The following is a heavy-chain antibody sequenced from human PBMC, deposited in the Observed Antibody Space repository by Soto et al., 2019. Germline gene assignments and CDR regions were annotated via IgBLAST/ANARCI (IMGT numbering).Heavy chain of an antibody. CDR3: AKERRGGWPFDG. V-gene: IGHV3-23*01. D-gene: IGHD6-19*01. J-gene: IGHJ4*01. Sequence: EVQLLESGGGLVQPGGSLRLSCAASGFTFDSFTMSWVRQAPGKGLEWVSGIGGNGRYTYYTHSVKGRFTISRDNSKNALWLHMNRPRADDTAVYYCAKERRGGWPFDGWGRGTLVTVSS. CDR2: IGGNGRYT. CDR1: GFTFDSFT.